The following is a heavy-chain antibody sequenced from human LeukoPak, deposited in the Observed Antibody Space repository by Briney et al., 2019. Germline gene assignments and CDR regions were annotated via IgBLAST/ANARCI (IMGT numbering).Heavy chain of an antibody. CDR1: GYTFTGYF. Sequence: ASVKVSCKASGYTFTGYFMHWVRQAPGQGLEWMGWINPNSGGTGYAQKFQGRVTMTRNTSISTAYMELSSLRSEDTAVYYCASMKERVAGDGMDVWGQGTTVTVSS. V-gene: IGHV1-2*02. J-gene: IGHJ6*02. CDR3: ASMKERVAGDGMDV. CDR2: INPNSGGT. D-gene: IGHD6-19*01.